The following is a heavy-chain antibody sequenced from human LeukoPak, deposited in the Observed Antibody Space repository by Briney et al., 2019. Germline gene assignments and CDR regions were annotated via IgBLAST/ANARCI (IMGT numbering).Heavy chain of an antibody. CDR1: GYSFTSYW. V-gene: IGHV5-51*01. CDR2: IYPGDSDT. CDR3: ARLPHYYDSSGYYYYGMGV. D-gene: IGHD3-22*01. Sequence: GESLKISCKGSGYSFTSYWIGWVRQMPGKGLEWMGIIYPGDSDTRYSPSFQGQVTISADKSISTAYLQWSSLKASDTAMYYCARLPHYYDSSGYYYYGMGVWGQGTTVTVSS. J-gene: IGHJ6*02.